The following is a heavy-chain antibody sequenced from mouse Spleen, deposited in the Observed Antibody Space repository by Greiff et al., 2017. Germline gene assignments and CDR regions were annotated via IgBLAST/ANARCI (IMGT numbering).Heavy chain of an antibody. V-gene: IGHV1-19*01. CDR2: INPYNGGT. D-gene: IGHD1-1*01. CDR3: ARGISTVVEGAWFAY. CDR1: GYTFTDYY. J-gene: IGHJ3*01. Sequence: EVQLQQSGPVLVKPGASVKMSCKASGYTFTDYYMNWVKQSHGKSLEWIGVINPYNGGTSYNQKFKGKATLTVDKSSSTAYMELNSLTSEDSAVYYCARGISTVVEGAWFAYWGQGTLVTVSA.